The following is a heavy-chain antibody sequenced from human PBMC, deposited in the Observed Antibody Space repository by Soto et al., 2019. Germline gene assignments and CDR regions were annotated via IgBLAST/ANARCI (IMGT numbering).Heavy chain of an antibody. J-gene: IGHJ6*02. V-gene: IGHV4-61*01. D-gene: IGHD3-10*01. Sequence: QVQLQESGPGLVKPSEALSLTCTVSGGSVNSDSYYWTWIRQPPGKRLEWIGALYYSGSTNYNPSLKSQVTISVATSKNQFSLKLSSVTAADTAVSFCARDPRAFSSSGGLGVWGQGTTVTVSS. CDR1: GGSVNSDSYY. CDR3: ARDPRAFSSSGGLGV. CDR2: LYYSGST.